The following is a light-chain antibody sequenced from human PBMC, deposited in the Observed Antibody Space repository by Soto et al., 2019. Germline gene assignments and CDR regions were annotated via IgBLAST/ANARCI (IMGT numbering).Light chain of an antibody. Sequence: EILLTQSPGTLSLSPGERATLSCRASQSVTTRDLAWYQQKPGQAPRLLIYGASSRATGIPDRFSGSGSGTDFTLTVSRVEPEDFAVYYCQQYDSSPYTFGQGTKLEVK. CDR3: QQYDSSPYT. V-gene: IGKV3-20*01. J-gene: IGKJ2*01. CDR1: QSVTTRD. CDR2: GAS.